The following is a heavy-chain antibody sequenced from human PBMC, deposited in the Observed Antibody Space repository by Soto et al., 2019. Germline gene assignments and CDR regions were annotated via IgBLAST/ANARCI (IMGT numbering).Heavy chain of an antibody. CDR3: AREXXTTGTTSAFWFDP. D-gene: IGHD1-1*01. CDR2: INAGNGNT. CDR1: GYTFTRYA. V-gene: IGHV1-3*01. Sequence: VKVSCKACGYTFTRYAMHWVRQAPGQRLEWMGWINAGNGNTRYLQKLQGRVTITRDTSARIVYMELSSLRSEDTAVYYCAREXXTTGTTSAFWFDPWGQGTLVTVSS. J-gene: IGHJ5*02.